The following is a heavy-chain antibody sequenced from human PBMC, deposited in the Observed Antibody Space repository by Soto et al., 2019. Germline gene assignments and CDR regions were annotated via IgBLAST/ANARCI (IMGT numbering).Heavy chain of an antibody. Sequence: EVQLVESGGGLVQPGGSLRLSCVASRFSLSTYWMYWVRQAPGKGLMWVSRINSDGGITNYVDSVKGRFTISRDNAKNTLYLQMNSLRAYDTAVYYCARDLGKYDRHYFDNWGQGTLFTVSS. CDR1: RFSLSTYW. CDR3: ARDLGKYDRHYFDN. CDR2: INSDGGIT. J-gene: IGHJ4*02. D-gene: IGHD3-9*01. V-gene: IGHV3-74*01.